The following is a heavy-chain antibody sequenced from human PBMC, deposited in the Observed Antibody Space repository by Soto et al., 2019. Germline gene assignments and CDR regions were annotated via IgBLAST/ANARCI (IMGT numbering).Heavy chain of an antibody. V-gene: IGHV1-46*03. Sequence: GASVKVSCKASGYTFTSYYMHWVRQAPGQGLEWMGIINPSGGSTSYAQKFQGRVTMTRDTSTSTVYMELSSLRSEDTAVYYCAREEKLLSISYNWFEPWGQGTLVTVS. CDR2: INPSGGST. CDR3: AREEKLLSISYNWFEP. J-gene: IGHJ5*02. D-gene: IGHD3-10*01. CDR1: GYTFTSYY.